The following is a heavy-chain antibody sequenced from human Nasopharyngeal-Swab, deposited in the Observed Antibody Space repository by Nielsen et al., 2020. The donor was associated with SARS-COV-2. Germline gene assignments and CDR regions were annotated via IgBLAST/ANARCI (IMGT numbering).Heavy chain of an antibody. Sequence: ASVKVSCKASGYSFSNYIITWVRQAPGQGLEWMGWINTYNGNTKYPQNFQGRVTMTTDTSTSTAYMELRSLRSDDTAVYYCAMCWRDYGDCQFFDYWGQGTLVTVSS. CDR3: AMCWRDYGDCQFFDY. CDR1: GYSFSNYI. V-gene: IGHV1-18*01. D-gene: IGHD4-17*01. J-gene: IGHJ4*02. CDR2: INTYNGNT.